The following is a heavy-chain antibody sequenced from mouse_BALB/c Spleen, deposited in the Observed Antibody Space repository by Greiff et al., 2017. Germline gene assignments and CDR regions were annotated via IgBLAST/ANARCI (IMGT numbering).Heavy chain of an antibody. Sequence: EVKLVESGPGLVKPSQSLSLTCTVTGYSITSDYAWNWIRQFPGNKLEWMGYISYSGSTSYNPSLKSRISITRDTSKNQFFLQLNSVTTEDTATYDCARCYGSRAFDYWGQGTTLTVSA. CDR3: ARCYGSRAFDY. CDR1: GYSITSDYA. CDR2: ISYSGST. V-gene: IGHV3-2*02. D-gene: IGHD1-1*01. J-gene: IGHJ2*01.